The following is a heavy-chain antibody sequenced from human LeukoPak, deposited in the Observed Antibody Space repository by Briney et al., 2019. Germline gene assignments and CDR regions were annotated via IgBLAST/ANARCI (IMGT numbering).Heavy chain of an antibody. D-gene: IGHD6-19*01. Sequence: PGGSLRLSCAASGFTFSSYGMHWVRQAPGKGLEWVSSISSSSSYIYYADSVKGRFTISRDNAKNSLYLQMNSLRAEDTAVYYCARDRWYGSGEAVFDPWGQGTLVTVSS. J-gene: IGHJ5*02. CDR1: GFTFSSYG. CDR2: ISSSSSYI. V-gene: IGHV3-21*01. CDR3: ARDRWYGSGEAVFDP.